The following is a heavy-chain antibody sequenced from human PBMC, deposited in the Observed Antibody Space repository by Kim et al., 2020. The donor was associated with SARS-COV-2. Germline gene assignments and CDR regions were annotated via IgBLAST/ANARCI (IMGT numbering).Heavy chain of an antibody. J-gene: IGHJ4*02. V-gene: IGHV4-39*01. CDR2: IYYSGST. D-gene: IGHD6-19*01. CDR1: GGSISSSSYY. Sequence: SETLSLTCTVSGGSISSSSYYWGWIRQPPGKGLEWIGSIYYSGSTYYNPSLKSRVTIPVDTSKNQFSLKQSSVTAADTAVYYCARQGISAWSMSSGWQGRELFDYWGQGTLVTVSS. CDR3: ARQGISAWSMSSGWQGRELFDY.